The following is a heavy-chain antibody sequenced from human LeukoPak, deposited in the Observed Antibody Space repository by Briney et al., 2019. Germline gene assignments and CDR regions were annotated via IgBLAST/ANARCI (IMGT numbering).Heavy chain of an antibody. D-gene: IGHD6-25*01. V-gene: IGHV3-23*01. CDR3: AKDRRLASFDY. CDR1: GFTFSSYG. CDR2: ITGRGEST. J-gene: IGHJ4*02. Sequence: GGSLRLSCAASGFTFSSYGMNWVRQAPGKGLEWVSGITGRGESTYYADSVKGRFTISRDNSKNTLYLQMNSLIAGDTAIYYCAKDRRLASFDYGGQGTLVTVSS.